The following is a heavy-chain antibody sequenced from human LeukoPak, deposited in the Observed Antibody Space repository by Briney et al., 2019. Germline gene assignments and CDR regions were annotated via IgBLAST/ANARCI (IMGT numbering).Heavy chain of an antibody. J-gene: IGHJ4*02. D-gene: IGHD2-15*01. CDR3: VGGAGWQSDY. V-gene: IGHV3-7*04. CDR2: IEKDGCEK. CDR1: GFTFSRYW. Sequence: GGSLRLSCVASGFTFSRYWMNWVRQAPGKGPEWVANIEKDGCEKNYVDSVKGRFTISRDNAKSSVYVQMNNLRAEDTAVCYCVGGAGWQSDYWGQGTPVAVSS.